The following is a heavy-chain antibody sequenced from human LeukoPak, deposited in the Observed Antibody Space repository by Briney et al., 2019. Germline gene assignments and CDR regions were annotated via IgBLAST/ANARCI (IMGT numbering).Heavy chain of an antibody. Sequence: PGGSLRLSCAASGFTFSSYAMSWVRQAPGKGLEWVSAISGSGGSTYYADSVKGRFTISRDNSKNTLYLQMNSLRAEDTAVYYCAKGPPVRGVIGYYMDVWGKGTTVTVSS. J-gene: IGHJ6*03. CDR2: ISGSGGST. CDR3: AKGPPVRGVIGYYMDV. V-gene: IGHV3-23*01. CDR1: GFTFSSYA. D-gene: IGHD3-10*01.